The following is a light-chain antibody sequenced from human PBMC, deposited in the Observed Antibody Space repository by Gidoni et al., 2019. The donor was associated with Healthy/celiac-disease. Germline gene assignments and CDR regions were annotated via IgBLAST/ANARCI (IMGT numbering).Light chain of an antibody. CDR1: SSDVGGYNY. Sequence: QSALTQPASVSGSPGQSITISCTGTSSDVGGYNYVSWYQQHPGKAPNLMIYEVSNRPSGVSHRFSGSKSGNTASLTISGLQAEDEADYYCSSYTSSSRVFGGGTKLTVL. CDR2: EVS. CDR3: SSYTSSSRV. V-gene: IGLV2-14*01. J-gene: IGLJ3*02.